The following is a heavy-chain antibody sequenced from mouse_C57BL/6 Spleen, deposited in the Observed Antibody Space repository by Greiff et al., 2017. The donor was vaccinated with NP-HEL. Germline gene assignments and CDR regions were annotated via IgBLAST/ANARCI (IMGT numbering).Heavy chain of an antibody. V-gene: IGHV1-22*01. D-gene: IGHD1-1*01. CDR1: GYTFTDYN. CDR2: INPNNGGT. J-gene: IGHJ3*01. CDR3: ARGEGYYYGSGAY. Sequence: EVQLQQSGPELVKPGASVKMSCKASGYTFTDYNMHWVKQSHGKSLEWIGYINPNNGGTSYNQKFKGKATLTVNKSSSTAYMELRSLTSEDSAVYYCARGEGYYYGSGAYWGQGTLVTVSA.